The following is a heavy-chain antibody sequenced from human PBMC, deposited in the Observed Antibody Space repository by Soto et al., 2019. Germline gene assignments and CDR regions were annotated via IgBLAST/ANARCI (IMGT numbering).Heavy chain of an antibody. V-gene: IGHV3-23*01. CDR3: AKGLQGGQLVNFFDY. CDR2: ISGSGGST. CDR1: GFTFSSYA. J-gene: IGHJ4*02. Sequence: EVQLLESGGGLVQVGGSLRLSCAASGFTFSSYAMSWVRQAPGKGLEWVSVISGSGGSTYYADSVKGRFTISRDNSKNTLNLQMNSLRGEDTAVYYCAKGLQGGQLVNFFDYWGQGTLVTVSS. D-gene: IGHD6-6*01.